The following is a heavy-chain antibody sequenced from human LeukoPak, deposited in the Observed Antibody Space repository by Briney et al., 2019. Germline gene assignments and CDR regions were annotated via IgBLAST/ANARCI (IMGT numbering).Heavy chain of an antibody. CDR2: INPNSGGT. D-gene: IGHD2-2*01. CDR1: GYTFTGYY. Sequence: ASVKVSCKASGYTFTGYYMHWVRQAPGQGLEWMGWINPNSGGTNYAQKFQGRVTMTRDTSISTAYMELSRLRSDDTAVYYCAREARPVPAAIDDWGQGTLVTVSS. V-gene: IGHV1-2*02. J-gene: IGHJ4*02. CDR3: AREARPVPAAIDD.